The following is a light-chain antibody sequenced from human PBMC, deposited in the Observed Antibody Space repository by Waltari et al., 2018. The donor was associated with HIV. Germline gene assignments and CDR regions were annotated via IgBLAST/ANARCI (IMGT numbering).Light chain of an antibody. CDR3: SSYTSSSTLV. Sequence: QSALTQPASVSGSPGQSITISCPGTSSDVGGYHYVSWYQQHPGKAPKLKIYEVSNRPSGVSNRFSGSKSGNTASLTISGLQAEDEADYYCSSYTSSSTLVFGGGTELTVL. V-gene: IGLV2-14*01. CDR2: EVS. CDR1: SSDVGGYHY. J-gene: IGLJ2*01.